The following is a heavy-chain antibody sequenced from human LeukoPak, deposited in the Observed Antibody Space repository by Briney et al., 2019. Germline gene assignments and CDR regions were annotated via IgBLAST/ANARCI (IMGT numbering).Heavy chain of an antibody. CDR1: GYTFTSYY. Sequence: GASVKVSCKASGYTFTSYYMHWVRQAPGQGLEWMGWINPNSGGISYAQKFQGRLTMTRDTSITTVYMELSRLRSDDTAVYYCARVHTVFGVVIIAPFDIWGQGTMVTVSS. D-gene: IGHD3-3*01. CDR3: ARVHTVFGVVIIAPFDI. V-gene: IGHV1-2*02. CDR2: INPNSGGI. J-gene: IGHJ3*02.